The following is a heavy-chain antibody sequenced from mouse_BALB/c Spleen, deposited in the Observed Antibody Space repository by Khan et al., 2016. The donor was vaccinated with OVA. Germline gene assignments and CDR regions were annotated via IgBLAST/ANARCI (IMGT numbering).Heavy chain of an antibody. J-gene: IGHJ4*01. V-gene: IGHV5-6-4*01. CDR1: GFTFSSYT. CDR2: ISSGGTYT. CDR3: TREEGDYDNPNAIDF. D-gene: IGHD2-3*01. Sequence: EVELVESGGDLVKPGGSLKLSCAASGFTFSSYTMPWVRQTPEKRLEWVATISSGGTYTYYVDSVEGRFTLSRDNAKNTLYLQMTSLKSEDTAIYYTTREEGDYDNPNAIDFWGQGTSVTVSS.